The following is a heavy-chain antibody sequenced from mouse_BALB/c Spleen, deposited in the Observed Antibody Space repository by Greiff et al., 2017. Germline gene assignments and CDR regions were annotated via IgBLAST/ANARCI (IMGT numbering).Heavy chain of an antibody. J-gene: IGHJ4*01. Sequence: QVQLKQSGAELVKPGASVKLSCKASGYTFTSYYMYWVKQRPGQGLEWIGEINPSNGGTNFNEKFKSKATLTVDKSSSTAYMQLSSLTSEDSAVYYCTRYLYAMDYWGQGTSVTVSS. CDR1: GYTFTSYY. CDR2: INPSNGGT. CDR3: TRYLYAMDY. V-gene: IGHV1S81*02.